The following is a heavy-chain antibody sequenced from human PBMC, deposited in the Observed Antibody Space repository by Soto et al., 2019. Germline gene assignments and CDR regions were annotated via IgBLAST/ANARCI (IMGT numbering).Heavy chain of an antibody. CDR2: IYHSGST. J-gene: IGHJ6*02. V-gene: IGHV4-38-2*01. Sequence: SETLSLTCAVSGYSISSGYYWGWIRQPPGKGLEWIGSIYHSGSTYYNPSLKSRVTISVDTSKNQFSLKLSSVTAADTAVYYCARGRVELTYYYYYYGMDVWGQGTTVTVSS. CDR3: ARGRVELTYYYYYYGMDV. D-gene: IGHD1-7*01. CDR1: GYSISSGYY.